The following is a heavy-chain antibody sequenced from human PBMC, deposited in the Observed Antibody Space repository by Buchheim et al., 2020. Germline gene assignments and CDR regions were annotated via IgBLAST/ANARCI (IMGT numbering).Heavy chain of an antibody. CDR2: IYYSGST. V-gene: IGHV4-28*01. CDR1: GYSISSSNW. J-gene: IGHJ6*02. Sequence: QVQLQESGPGLVKPSDTLSLTCAVSGYSISSSNWWGWIRQPPGKGLEWIGYIYYSGSTYYNPSLKSRVTMSVDTSKNQFSLKLSSVTAVDTAVYYCARTPRGDFWSGYQNPYYYYGMDVWGQGTT. CDR3: ARTPRGDFWSGYQNPYYYYGMDV. D-gene: IGHD3-3*01.